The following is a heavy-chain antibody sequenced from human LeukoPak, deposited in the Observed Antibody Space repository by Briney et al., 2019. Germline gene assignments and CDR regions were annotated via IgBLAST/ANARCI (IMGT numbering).Heavy chain of an antibody. CDR2: INTDGSSA. V-gene: IGHV3-74*01. CDR1: GFTFTTYW. J-gene: IGHJ6*02. D-gene: IGHD3-10*02. CDR3: ARDLYYYVAMDV. Sequence: PGGSLRLSCAASGFTFTTYWMHWVRQARGKGLVWVSRINTDGSSASYADSVKGRFTISRDTAKNTLYLQMNSLRAEDTALYYCARDLYYYVAMDVWGQGTTVTVSS.